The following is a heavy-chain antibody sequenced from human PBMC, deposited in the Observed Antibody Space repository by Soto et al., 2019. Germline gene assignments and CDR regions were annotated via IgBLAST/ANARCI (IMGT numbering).Heavy chain of an antibody. CDR3: TTSELSFGDRPPGV. D-gene: IGHD3-10*01. CDR1: GFTFSNAW. V-gene: IGHV3-15*07. Sequence: GGSLRLSCAASGFTFSNAWMNWARQAPGKGLEWVGRIKSKNDGEIRDYAAPVKGRFTTSRDDSKNTVYLQMNSLKTEDTGVYYCTTSELSFGDRPPGVWGQGTTVTVSS. J-gene: IGHJ6*02. CDR2: IKSKNDGEIR.